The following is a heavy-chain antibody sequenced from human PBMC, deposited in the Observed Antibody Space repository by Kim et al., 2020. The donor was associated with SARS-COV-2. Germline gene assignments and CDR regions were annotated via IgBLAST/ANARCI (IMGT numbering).Heavy chain of an antibody. CDR3: AGSYCSSTSCPRAFDI. CDR2: IYYSGST. Sequence: SETLSLTCTVSGGSISSSSYYWGWIRQPPGKGLEWIGSIYYSGSTYYHPSLKSRVTISVDTSKNQFSLKLSSVTAADTAVYYCAGSYCSSTSCPRAFDIWGQGTMVTVSS. V-gene: IGHV4-39*01. CDR1: GGSISSSSYY. D-gene: IGHD2-2*01. J-gene: IGHJ3*02.